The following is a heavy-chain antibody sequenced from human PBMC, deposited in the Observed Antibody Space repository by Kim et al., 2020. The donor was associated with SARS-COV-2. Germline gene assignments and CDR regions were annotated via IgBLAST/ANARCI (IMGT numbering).Heavy chain of an antibody. CDR3: ARQRGGATCFAYYYYGIDV. D-gene: IGHD1-26*01. CDR1: GGSFSGYY. CDR2: INHSGST. Sequence: SETLSLTCAVYGGSFSGYYWSWIRQPPGKGLEWIGEINHSGSTNYNPSLKSRVTISVDTSKNQFSLKLSSVTAADTAVYYCARQRGGATCFAYYYYGIDVWGQGTTVSVS. V-gene: IGHV4-34*01. J-gene: IGHJ6*02.